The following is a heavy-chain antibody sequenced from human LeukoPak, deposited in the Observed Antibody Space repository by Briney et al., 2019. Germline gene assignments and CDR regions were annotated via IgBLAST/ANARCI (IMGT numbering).Heavy chain of an antibody. V-gene: IGHV4-34*01. CDR2: IYYSGST. Sequence: TSETLSLTCAVYGGSFSGYYWSWIRQPPGKGLEWIGSIYYSGSTYYNPSLESRVTISVDTSKNQFSLKLSSVTAADTAVYYCARAAPGSSDAFDIWGQGTMVTVSS. CDR1: GGSFSGYY. CDR3: ARAAPGSSDAFDI. J-gene: IGHJ3*02. D-gene: IGHD3-10*01.